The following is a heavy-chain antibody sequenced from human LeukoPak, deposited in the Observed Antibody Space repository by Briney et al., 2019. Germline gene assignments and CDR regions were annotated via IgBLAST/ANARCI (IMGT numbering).Heavy chain of an antibody. V-gene: IGHV4-34*01. CDR1: GWSFSSYY. D-gene: IGHD6-13*01. CDR3: AMNWGIGRTLDY. CDR2: INRSGGT. Sequence: PSESLSLTCAASGWSFSSYYLSWIRQPPGKGLEWIAEINRSGGTNYNPSLKSRVTISIDKSKNQFSLKLRSVTAADKAVYYCAMNWGIGRTLDYWGQGNLVTVSS. J-gene: IGHJ4*02.